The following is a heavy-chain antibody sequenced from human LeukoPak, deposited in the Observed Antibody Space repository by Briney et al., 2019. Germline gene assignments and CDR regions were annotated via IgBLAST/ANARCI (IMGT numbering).Heavy chain of an antibody. CDR1: GGSISSSNW. D-gene: IGHD3-10*01. CDR2: IYHSGST. V-gene: IGHV4-4*02. CDR3: ARSGTYYNNWFDP. Sequence: SGTLSLTCAVSGGSISSSNWWSWVRQPPGKGLEWIGEIYHSGSTNYNPSLKSRVTISVDKSKNQFSLKLTSVTAADTAVYYCARSGTYYNNWFDPWGQGTLVIVSS. J-gene: IGHJ5*02.